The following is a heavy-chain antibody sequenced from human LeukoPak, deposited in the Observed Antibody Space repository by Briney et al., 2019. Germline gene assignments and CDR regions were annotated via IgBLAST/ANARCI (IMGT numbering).Heavy chain of an antibody. CDR1: GGSISSGDYY. V-gene: IGHV4-30-4*08. Sequence: SQTLSLTCTVSGGSISSGDYYWSWIRQPPGKGLEWIGYIYYSGSTYYNPSLKSRVTISVDTSKNQFSLKLSSVTAADTAVYYCARRVLEWLLFDYWGQGTLVTVSS. CDR2: IYYSGST. D-gene: IGHD3-3*01. J-gene: IGHJ4*02. CDR3: ARRVLEWLLFDY.